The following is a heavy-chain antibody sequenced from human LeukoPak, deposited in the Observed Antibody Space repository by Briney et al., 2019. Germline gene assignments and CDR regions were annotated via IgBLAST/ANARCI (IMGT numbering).Heavy chain of an antibody. J-gene: IGHJ6*02. Sequence: GGSLRLSCAASGSTFSSYAMSWVRQAPGKGLEWVSVISVSGSTKYADSAKGRFTISRDNSKNTLSLQMSSLRAEDTSVYYCGMAMDVWGRGTTVTVSS. CDR1: GSTFSSYA. CDR3: GMAMDV. V-gene: IGHV3-23*01. CDR2: ISVSGST. D-gene: IGHD5-24*01.